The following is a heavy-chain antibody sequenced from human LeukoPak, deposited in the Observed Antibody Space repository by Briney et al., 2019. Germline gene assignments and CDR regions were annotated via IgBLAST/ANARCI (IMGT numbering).Heavy chain of an antibody. J-gene: IGHJ4*02. CDR1: GYIFTDYY. CDR3: ARGGYYYDSSGYYSIDY. Sequence: ASVKVSCKASGYIFTDYYMHWVRQAPGQELGWMGRINPNSGGTNYAQKFQGRVTMTRDTSISTAYMELSSLRSEDTAVYYCARGGYYYDSSGYYSIDYWGQGTLVTVSS. V-gene: IGHV1/OR15-1*04. D-gene: IGHD3-22*01. CDR2: INPNSGGT.